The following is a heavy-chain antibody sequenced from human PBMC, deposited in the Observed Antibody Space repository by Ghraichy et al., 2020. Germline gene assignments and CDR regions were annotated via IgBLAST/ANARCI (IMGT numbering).Heavy chain of an antibody. D-gene: IGHD3-3*01. CDR1: GGSVSSGSYY. J-gene: IGHJ3*02. CDR2: IYYSGST. Sequence: SETLSLTCTVSGGSVSSGSYYWSWIRQPPGKGLEWIGYIYYSGSTNYNPSLKSRVTISVDTSKNQFSLKLSSVTAADTAVYYCANFWSGYYPNAFDIWGQGTMVTVSS. V-gene: IGHV4-61*01. CDR3: ANFWSGYYPNAFDI.